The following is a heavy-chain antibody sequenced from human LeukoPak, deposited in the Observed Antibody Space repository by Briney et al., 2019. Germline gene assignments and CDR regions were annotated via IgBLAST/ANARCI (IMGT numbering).Heavy chain of an antibody. V-gene: IGHV4-39*07. CDR2: IYYSGGT. J-gene: IGHJ4*02. D-gene: IGHD2-15*01. Sequence: SETLSLTCTVSGGSISSSSYYWGWIRQPPGKGLEWIGSIYYSGGTYYNPSLKSRVTISVDTSKNQFSLKLSSVTAADTAVYYCARSIGYCSGGSCYGGYYFDYWGQGTLVTVSS. CDR3: ARSIGYCSGGSCYGGYYFDY. CDR1: GGSISSSSYY.